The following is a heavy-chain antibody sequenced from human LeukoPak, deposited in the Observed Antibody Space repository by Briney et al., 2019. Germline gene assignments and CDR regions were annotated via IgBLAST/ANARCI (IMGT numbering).Heavy chain of an antibody. J-gene: IGHJ6*02. CDR3: ARAHVSSLYGMDV. V-gene: IGHV4-59*01. Sequence: SETLSLTCTVSGGSISSYYWSWIRQPPGKGLEWIGYIYYSGSTNYNPSLKSRVTISVDTSKNQFSLKLSSVTAADTAVYYCARAHVSSLYGMDVWGQGTTVTVSS. CDR2: IYYSGST. D-gene: IGHD6-13*01. CDR1: GGSISSYY.